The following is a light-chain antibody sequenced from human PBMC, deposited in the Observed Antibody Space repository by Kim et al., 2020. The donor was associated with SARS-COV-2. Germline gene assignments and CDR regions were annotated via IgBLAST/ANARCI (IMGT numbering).Light chain of an antibody. CDR3: ATWHDSRSTYV. V-gene: IGLV1-47*01. CDR1: SSNNGGNY. Sequence: GQRVTISRSGCSSNNGGNYVYWYQQVPATAPNPLIRDPDQRPSGGPDRFSGATSGASASLVISGLRSEDEADYYCATWHDSRSTYVFGTGTKVTVL. CDR2: DPD. J-gene: IGLJ1*01.